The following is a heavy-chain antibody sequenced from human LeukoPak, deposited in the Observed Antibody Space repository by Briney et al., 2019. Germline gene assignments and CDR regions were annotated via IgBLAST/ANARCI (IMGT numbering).Heavy chain of an antibody. CDR2: INPSGGST. CDR3: ARVLVRGSYYHPYFDY. J-gene: IGHJ4*02. Sequence: ASVKVSCQASGYTFTSYYMHWVRQAPGQGLEWMGIINPSGGSTSYAQKFQGRVTMTRDTPTSTVYMELSSLRSEDTAVYYCARVLVRGSYYHPYFDYWGQGTLVTVSP. CDR1: GYTFTSYY. D-gene: IGHD1-26*01. V-gene: IGHV1-46*01.